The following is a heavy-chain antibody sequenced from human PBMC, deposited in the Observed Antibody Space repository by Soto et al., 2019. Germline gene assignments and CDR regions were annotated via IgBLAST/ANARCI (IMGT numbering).Heavy chain of an antibody. V-gene: IGHV1-8*01. CDR2: MHPNSGET. D-gene: IGHD2-15*01. J-gene: IGHJ5*02. Sequence: QEQLVQSGAEVKKPGASVKVSCKTSGYTFTDYDINWVRQATGQGLEWIGWMHPNSGETGYAQKLQGRVTMTRSASLSTAYLELSSLRSEDTAVHYCARVAVAARPRWYNWFDPWGQGTLVTVSS. CDR1: GYTFTDYD. CDR3: ARVAVAARPRWYNWFDP.